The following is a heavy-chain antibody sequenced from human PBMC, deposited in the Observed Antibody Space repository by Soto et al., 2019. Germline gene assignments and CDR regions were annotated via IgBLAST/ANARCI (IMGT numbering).Heavy chain of an antibody. CDR3: AKDSDREYFQH. Sequence: EVQLLESGGSLVQPGGSLRLSCAASGYTFSSYGMSWVRQAPEKGLEWGSGISAGDGGAYYADSVKGRFTISRDNSENTLYLQMNSLRVEDTAVYYCAKDSDREYFQHWGQGTLVTVSS. J-gene: IGHJ1*01. CDR1: GYTFSSYG. CDR2: ISAGDGGA. D-gene: IGHD3-10*01. V-gene: IGHV3-23*01.